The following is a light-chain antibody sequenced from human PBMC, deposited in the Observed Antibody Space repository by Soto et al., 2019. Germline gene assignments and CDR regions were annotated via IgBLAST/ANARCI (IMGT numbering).Light chain of an antibody. CDR2: GND. Sequence: QSVLTQPPSASGTPGQRVTIPCSGSNSNIGSNTVNWYQQFPGTAPRFLIYGNDLRPSGVPDRFSASKSGTSASLAISGLQSEDEADYYCAVWDDSLRGRVFGGGTKLTVL. CDR3: AVWDDSLRGRV. V-gene: IGLV1-44*01. J-gene: IGLJ2*01. CDR1: NSNIGSNT.